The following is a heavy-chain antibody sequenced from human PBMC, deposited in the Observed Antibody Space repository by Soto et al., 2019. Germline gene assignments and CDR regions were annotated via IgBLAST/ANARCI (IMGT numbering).Heavy chain of an antibody. CDR3: ARFNSGSYYEAFDI. D-gene: IGHD1-26*01. Sequence: PSETLSLTCAVSGVSISSSNWWSWVRQPPGKGLEWIGEIYHSGSTNYNPSLKSRVTISVDKSKNQFSLKLSSVTAADTAVYYCARFNSGSYYEAFDIWGQGTIVTVSS. J-gene: IGHJ3*02. V-gene: IGHV4-4*02. CDR2: IYHSGST. CDR1: GVSISSSNW.